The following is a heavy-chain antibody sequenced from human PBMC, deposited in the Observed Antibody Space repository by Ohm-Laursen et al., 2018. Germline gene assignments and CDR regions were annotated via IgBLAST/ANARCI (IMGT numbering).Heavy chain of an antibody. V-gene: IGHV3-11*01. D-gene: IGHD5-24*01. Sequence: SLRLSCAASGFTFSDYYMSWIRQAPGKGLEWVSYMSSSGDIIYYADSVKGRFTISRDNAKNSLYLQMNSLRAEDTAVYYCARVSRGTLQSPWGQGTLVTVSS. CDR3: ARVSRGTLQSP. CDR1: GFTFSDYY. CDR2: MSSSGDII. J-gene: IGHJ5*02.